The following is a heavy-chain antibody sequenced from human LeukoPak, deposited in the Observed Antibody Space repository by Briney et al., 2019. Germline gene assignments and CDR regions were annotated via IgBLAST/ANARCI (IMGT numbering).Heavy chain of an antibody. Sequence: GSLRLSCAASGFTFSSYGMHWVRQAPGKGLEWVAVISYDGSNKYYADSVKGRFTISRDNSKSTLYLQMNSLRAEDTAVYYCAKVRGKRAPVYGMDVWGQGTTVTVSS. J-gene: IGHJ6*02. CDR1: GFTFSSYG. CDR2: ISYDGSNK. CDR3: AKVRGKRAPVYGMDV. D-gene: IGHD3-3*01. V-gene: IGHV3-30*18.